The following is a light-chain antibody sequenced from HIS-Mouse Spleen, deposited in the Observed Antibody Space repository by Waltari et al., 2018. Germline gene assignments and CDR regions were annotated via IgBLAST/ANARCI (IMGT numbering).Light chain of an antibody. CDR2: EVS. V-gene: IGLV2-14*01. J-gene: IGLJ3*02. Sequence: QSALTQPASVSGSPGQSIPISCPGTSSDVGGYTYVPWYQQHPGKAPKLMIYEVSNRPSGVSNRFSGSKSGNTASLTISGLQAEDEADYYCSSYTSSSINWVFGGGTKLTVL. CDR1: SSDVGGYTY. CDR3: SSYTSSSINWV.